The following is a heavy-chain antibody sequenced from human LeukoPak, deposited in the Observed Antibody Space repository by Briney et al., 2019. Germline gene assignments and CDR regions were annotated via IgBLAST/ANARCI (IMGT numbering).Heavy chain of an antibody. J-gene: IGHJ6*02. CDR1: GGSISSGDYY. CDR3: ARQGRKDFDWLGRESPNYGMDV. V-gene: IGHV4-39*01. Sequence: PSETLSLTCTVSGGSISSGDYYWSWIRQPPGKGLEWIGSIYYSGSTYYNPSLKSRVTISVDTSKNQFSLKLSSVTAADTAVYYCARQGRKDFDWLGRESPNYGMDVWGQGTTVTVSS. D-gene: IGHD3-9*01. CDR2: IYYSGST.